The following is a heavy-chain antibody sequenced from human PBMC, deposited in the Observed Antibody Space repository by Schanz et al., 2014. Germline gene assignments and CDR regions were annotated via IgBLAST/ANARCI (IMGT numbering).Heavy chain of an antibody. V-gene: IGHV3-30*03. CDR2: ISYDGSEK. J-gene: IGHJ4*02. CDR3: ARDRWFRWFGEN. Sequence: QLVESGGDVVQPGGSLRLSCSVSGLTFTSNVIHWVRQAPGKGLEWVAVISYDGSEKYYGDSVTGRFTISRDNSKKTAYLQMNDLRIEDTAMYFCARDRWFRWFGENWGQGTRVTVS. D-gene: IGHD3-10*01. CDR1: GLTFTSNV.